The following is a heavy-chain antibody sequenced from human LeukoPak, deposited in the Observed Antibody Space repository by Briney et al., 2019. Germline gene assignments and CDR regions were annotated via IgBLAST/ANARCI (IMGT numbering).Heavy chain of an antibody. CDR3: ARDGANWTFDY. CDR1: GFTFSDYY. V-gene: IGHV3-11*01. D-gene: IGHD4/OR15-4a*01. J-gene: IGHJ4*02. CDR2: ISSSASTI. Sequence: GGSLRLSCAASGFTFSDYYMSWLRQAPGKGLEWVLYISSSASTIYYADSVKGRFTISGDNAKNSLYLQMNSLRAEDAAVYYCARDGANWTFDYWGQGTLVTVSS.